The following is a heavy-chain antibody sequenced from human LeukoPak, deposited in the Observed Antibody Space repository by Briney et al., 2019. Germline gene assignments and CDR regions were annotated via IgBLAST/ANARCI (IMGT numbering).Heavy chain of an antibody. CDR3: ARDKGADEGSKFDY. Sequence: GGSLRLSCAASGFTFSSYWMSWVRQAPGRGLEWVANIRQDGNEKYYVDSVKGRFTISRDNAKHSLYLQMNSLRAEDTALYYCARDKGADEGSKFDYWGQGTLVTVSS. J-gene: IGHJ4*02. CDR1: GFTFSSYW. V-gene: IGHV3-7*03. CDR2: IRQDGNEK. D-gene: IGHD1-26*01.